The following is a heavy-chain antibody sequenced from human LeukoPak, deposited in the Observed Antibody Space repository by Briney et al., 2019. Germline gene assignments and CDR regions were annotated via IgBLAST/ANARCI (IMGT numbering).Heavy chain of an antibody. CDR2: ISGSGGST. Sequence: GGSLRLSCAASGFTFSSYAMSWVRQAPGKGLEWVSAISGSGGSTYYADSVRGRFTISRDNSKNTLYLQMNSLRAEDTAVYYCAKHDYGDYGADYWGQGTLVTVSS. CDR3: AKHDYGDYGADY. CDR1: GFTFSSYA. J-gene: IGHJ4*02. V-gene: IGHV3-23*01. D-gene: IGHD4-17*01.